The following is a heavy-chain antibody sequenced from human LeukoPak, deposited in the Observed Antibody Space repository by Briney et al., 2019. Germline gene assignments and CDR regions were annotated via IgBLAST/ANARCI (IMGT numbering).Heavy chain of an antibody. Sequence: KPSETLSLTCTVSGGSISNYYWSWIRQSPWKGLEWIGYIYYTGNTNYNPSLESRVIISVDTSKNQFFLKLSSVTAADTAVYYCARQSTWVRFDYWGQGTLVTVSS. V-gene: IGHV4-59*08. CDR3: ARQSTWVRFDY. J-gene: IGHJ4*02. CDR1: GGSISNYY. D-gene: IGHD2-2*01. CDR2: IYYTGNT.